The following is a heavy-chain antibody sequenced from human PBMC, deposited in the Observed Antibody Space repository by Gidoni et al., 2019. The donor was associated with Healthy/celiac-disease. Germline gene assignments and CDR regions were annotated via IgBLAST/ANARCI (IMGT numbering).Heavy chain of an antibody. CDR1: GFTFRSYA. J-gene: IGHJ6*03. D-gene: IGHD6-6*01. CDR2: ISYDGSNK. Sequence: QVQLVESGGGLVHPGRSLRLSCAASGFTFRSYAMHWVRQAPGKGLEWGAGISYDGSNKYYAESVKGRFTISRDKSKKTLYLQMNSLRAEDTAVYYCARDPGVSIEARQDYMDVWGKGTTVTVSS. CDR3: ARDPGVSIEARQDYMDV. V-gene: IGHV3-30-3*01.